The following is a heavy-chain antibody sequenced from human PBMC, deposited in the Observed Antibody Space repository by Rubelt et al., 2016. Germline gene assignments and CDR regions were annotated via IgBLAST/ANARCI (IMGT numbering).Heavy chain of an antibody. CDR1: DYSISSGYY. Sequence: QVQLQESGPGLVKPSETLSLTCTVSDYSISSGYYWSWIRQPPGKGLEWIGTIYYSGSTNYNPSLKSRVTISVDTSKNQFSLKLSSVTAADTAVYYCARVVVVGAYTTFDYWGQGTLVTVSS. V-gene: IGHV4-61*01. J-gene: IGHJ4*02. D-gene: IGHD1-26*01. CDR2: IYYSGST. CDR3: ARVVVVGAYTTFDY.